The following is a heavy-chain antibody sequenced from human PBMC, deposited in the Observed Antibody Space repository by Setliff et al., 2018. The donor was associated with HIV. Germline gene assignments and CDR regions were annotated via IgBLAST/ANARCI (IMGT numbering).Heavy chain of an antibody. J-gene: IGHJ3*02. CDR3: ARDLGITMIVTHAFDI. Sequence: SETLSLTCTVSGGSINNYYWGWIRQPPGKGLEWVGFIDYTGRTSYNPSLKSRVTISAATSKSQFSLKLNSLTTADTAVYYCARDLGITMIVTHAFDIWGQGTMVTVSS. CDR1: GGSINNYY. V-gene: IGHV4-59*01. CDR2: IDYTGRT. D-gene: IGHD3-22*01.